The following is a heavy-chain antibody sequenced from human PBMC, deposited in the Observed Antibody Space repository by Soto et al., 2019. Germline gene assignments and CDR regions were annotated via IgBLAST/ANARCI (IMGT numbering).Heavy chain of an antibody. D-gene: IGHD1-26*01. Sequence: QMQLVQSGAEVKKTGSTVTVSCKALGNTFTYRYLPWVRQAPGQALEWMGWITPFNGDAHYAQKFQMKVTITRDASIKTAYMRMSSLRCEDTAMYCSASGGAVSGPFTWELPHHWCQGTLVNVSS. V-gene: IGHV1-45*02. CDR3: ASGGAVSGPFTWELPHH. J-gene: IGHJ5*02. CDR2: ITPFNGDA. CDR1: GNTFTYRY.